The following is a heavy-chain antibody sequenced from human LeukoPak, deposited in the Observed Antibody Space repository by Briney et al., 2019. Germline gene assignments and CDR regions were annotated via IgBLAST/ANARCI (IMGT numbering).Heavy chain of an antibody. D-gene: IGHD1-14*01. CDR1: GFTFSSYS. CDR3: ATLDRLSTFDI. CDR2: ISSSGSTI. J-gene: IGHJ3*02. V-gene: IGHV3-48*04. Sequence: PGGSLRLSCAASGFTFSSYSMNWVRQAPGKGLEWVSYISSSGSTIYYADSVKGRFTISRDNAKNSLYLQMNSLRAEDTAVYYCATLDRLSTFDIWGQGTMVTVSS.